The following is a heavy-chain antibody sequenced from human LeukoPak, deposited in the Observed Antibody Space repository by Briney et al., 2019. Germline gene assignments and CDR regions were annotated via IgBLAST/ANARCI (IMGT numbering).Heavy chain of an antibody. V-gene: IGHV5-51*01. CDR1: GYSFTTYW. Sequence: GESLKISCKGSGYSFTTYWIGWVRQMPGKGLEWMGIIYPDDSNTRYSPSCQGQVTISADKSITTAYLQWSSLKASDTAMYYCARRNSVVTGGGFDYWRQGTLVTVSS. D-gene: IGHD4-23*01. J-gene: IGHJ4*02. CDR3: ARRNSVVTGGGFDY. CDR2: IYPDDSNT.